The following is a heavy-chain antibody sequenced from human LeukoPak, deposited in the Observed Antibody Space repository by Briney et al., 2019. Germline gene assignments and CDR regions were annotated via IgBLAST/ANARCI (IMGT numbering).Heavy chain of an antibody. V-gene: IGHV3-74*01. CDR2: INPDGSDI. Sequence: GGSLRLSCAASGFTFSDYWMLWVRQTPGRGLVWVSRINPDGSDILYADSVKGRFSISRDNAKNMLYLKLNSLRAEDTAVYYCAYQLPHNWGQGTLVTVSS. CDR3: AYQLPHN. J-gene: IGHJ4*02. CDR1: GFTFSDYW. D-gene: IGHD2-2*01.